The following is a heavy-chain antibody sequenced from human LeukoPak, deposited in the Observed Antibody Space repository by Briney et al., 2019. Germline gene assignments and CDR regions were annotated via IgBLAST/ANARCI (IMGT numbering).Heavy chain of an antibody. D-gene: IGHD3-16*01. CDR2: IYYSGST. CDR3: ARDGDYFDY. J-gene: IGHJ4*02. CDR1: GGSISSYY. Sequence: RTSGTLSLTCTVSGGSISSYYWSWIRQPPGKRLEWIGYIYYSGSTNYNPSLESRVTISVDTSKNQFSLKLSSVTAADTAVYYCARDGDYFDYWGQGTLVTVSS. V-gene: IGHV4-59*01.